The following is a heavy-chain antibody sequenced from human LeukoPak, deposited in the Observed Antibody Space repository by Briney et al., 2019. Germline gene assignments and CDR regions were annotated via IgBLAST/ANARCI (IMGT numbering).Heavy chain of an antibody. J-gene: IGHJ4*02. CDR3: ARLGDGYTMFDY. Sequence: PGGSLRLSCAASGLSFDDYGMSWVRQAPGKGLEWVSDINWNGGSTLYADSVKGRFTISRDNAKNSLYLQMKSLRAEDTALYYCARLGDGYTMFDYWGQGTLVTVSS. D-gene: IGHD5-24*01. CDR1: GLSFDDYG. V-gene: IGHV3-20*04. CDR2: INWNGGST.